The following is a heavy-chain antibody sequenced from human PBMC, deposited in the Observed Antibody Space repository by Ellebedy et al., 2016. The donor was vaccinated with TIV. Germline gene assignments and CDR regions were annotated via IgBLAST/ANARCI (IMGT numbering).Heavy chain of an antibody. V-gene: IGHV6-1*01. D-gene: IGHD3-10*01. J-gene: IGHJ6*02. Sequence: SQTLSLTCVISGDSVSPDIGWNWIRQSPSRGLEWLGRTYYRSKWNNDYAVSLKSRITINPDTSKNQFSLQLNSVIPEDTAVYYCARGWFGSGMGVWGQGTTVTVSS. CDR3: ARGWFGSGMGV. CDR1: GDSVSPDIG. CDR2: TYYRSKWNN.